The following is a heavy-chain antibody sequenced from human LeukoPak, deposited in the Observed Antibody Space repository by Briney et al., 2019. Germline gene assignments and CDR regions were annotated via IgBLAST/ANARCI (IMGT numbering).Heavy chain of an antibody. CDR2: IDYSGGT. CDR3: ARGRVSDSSSMLSYYYYYMDV. V-gene: IGHV4-39*07. Sequence: SETLSLTCTVSGGSISSSSYYWGWIRQPPGKGLEWIGSIDYSGGTYFSPSLRSRVTISVDTSKNQFSLKLSSVTAADTAVYYCARGRVSDSSSMLSYYYYYMDVWGKGTTVTVSS. D-gene: IGHD6-6*01. J-gene: IGHJ6*03. CDR1: GGSISSSSYY.